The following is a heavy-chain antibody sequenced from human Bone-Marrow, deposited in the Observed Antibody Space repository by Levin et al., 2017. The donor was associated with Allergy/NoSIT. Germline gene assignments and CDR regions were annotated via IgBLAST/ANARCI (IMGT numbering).Heavy chain of an antibody. Sequence: GESLKISCAASGFSFTAYAMHWVRQAPGKGLEWLTIISHDGVNKYSADSVKGRFTISRDTSNNTLFLQMNSLRLEDTALYFCARGGGGSYFDYWGQGALVTVSS. V-gene: IGHV3-30-3*01. CDR3: ARGGGGSYFDY. CDR2: ISHDGVNK. CDR1: GFSFTAYA. J-gene: IGHJ4*02. D-gene: IGHD1-26*01.